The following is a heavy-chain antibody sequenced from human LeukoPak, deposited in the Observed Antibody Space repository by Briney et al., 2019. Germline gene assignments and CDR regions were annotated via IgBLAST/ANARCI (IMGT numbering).Heavy chain of an antibody. CDR2: IKSDGST. V-gene: IGHV3-74*01. D-gene: IGHD3-22*01. Sequence: PGGSLRLSCAASGFTFSSYWMHWVRQAPGKGLVWVSRIKSDGSTYYADSVKGRFTISRDNAKNTLSLQMNSLRAEDTGVYYCARAPSEIGGYYPEYFRHWGQGNLVTVSS. J-gene: IGHJ1*01. CDR1: GFTFSSYW. CDR3: ARAPSEIGGYYPEYFRH.